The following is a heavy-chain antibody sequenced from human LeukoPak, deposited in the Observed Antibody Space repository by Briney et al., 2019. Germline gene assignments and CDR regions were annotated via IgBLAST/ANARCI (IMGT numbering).Heavy chain of an antibody. Sequence: PSETLSLTCTVSGGSISSYYWSWIRQPPGKGLEWIGYIYYSGSTNYNPSLKSRVTISVDTSKNQFSLKLSSVTAADTAVYYCARRDGTYWYFDLWGRGTLVTVSS. V-gene: IGHV4-59*01. J-gene: IGHJ2*01. D-gene: IGHD5-24*01. CDR1: GGSISSYY. CDR3: ARRDGTYWYFDL. CDR2: IYYSGST.